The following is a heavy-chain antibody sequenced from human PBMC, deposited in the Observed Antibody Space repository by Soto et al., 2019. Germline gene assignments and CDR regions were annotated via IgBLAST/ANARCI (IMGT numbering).Heavy chain of an antibody. J-gene: IGHJ4*02. CDR1: GFTFSSYA. CDR2: ISGSGGST. Sequence: HPGGSLRLSCAASGFTFSSYAMSWVRQAPGKGLEWVSAISGSGGSTYYADSVKGRFTISRDNSKNTLYLQMNSLRAEDTAVYYCAKDWVPLDSGYDYDTFGYWGQGTLVTVSS. D-gene: IGHD5-12*01. V-gene: IGHV3-23*01. CDR3: AKDWVPLDSGYDYDTFGY.